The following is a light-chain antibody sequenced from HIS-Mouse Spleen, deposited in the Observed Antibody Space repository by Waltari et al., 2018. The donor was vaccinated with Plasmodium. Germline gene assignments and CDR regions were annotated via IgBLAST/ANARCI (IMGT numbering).Light chain of an antibody. CDR1: SSDVGSYKL. Sequence: QSALTQPASVSGSPGQSVTISCTGNSSDVGSYKLVSWYQQHPGKAPKLMIYKGSKRPSGVSNRFSGSKSGNTASLTISGLQAEDEADYYCCSYAGSSTYVFGTGTKVTVL. CDR3: CSYAGSSTYV. J-gene: IGLJ1*01. V-gene: IGLV2-23*01. CDR2: KGS.